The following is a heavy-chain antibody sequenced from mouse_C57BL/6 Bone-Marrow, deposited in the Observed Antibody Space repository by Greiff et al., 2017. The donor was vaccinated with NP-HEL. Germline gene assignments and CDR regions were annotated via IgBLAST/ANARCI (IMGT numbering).Heavy chain of an antibody. CDR1: GYTFTSYW. J-gene: IGHJ1*03. Sequence: QVQLQQPGAELVKPGASVKLSCKASGYTFTSYWMHWVKQWPGQGLEWIGMIHPNSGSTNYNEKFKSKATLTVDKSSSTAYMQLSSLTSEDSAVYYCARWLLFFWYFDVWGTGTTVTVSS. V-gene: IGHV1-64*01. CDR2: IHPNSGST. D-gene: IGHD2-3*01. CDR3: ARWLLFFWYFDV.